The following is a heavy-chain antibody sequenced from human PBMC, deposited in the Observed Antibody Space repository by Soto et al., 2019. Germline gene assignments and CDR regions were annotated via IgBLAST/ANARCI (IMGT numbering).Heavy chain of an antibody. Sequence: QVQLVESGGGVVQPGRSLRLSCAASGFTFSTYAMHWLRQAPGKGLEWVAVISYDGINKYYADSVKGRFTISRDNSKNTLYLQMNSRRGEDTAVFYCARDGASYWGQGTPVIVSS. CDR3: ARDGASY. V-gene: IGHV3-30-3*01. CDR2: ISYDGINK. J-gene: IGHJ4*02. CDR1: GFTFSTYA. D-gene: IGHD3-16*01.